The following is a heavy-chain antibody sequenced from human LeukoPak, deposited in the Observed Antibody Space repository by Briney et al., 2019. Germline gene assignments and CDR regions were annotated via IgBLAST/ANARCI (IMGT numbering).Heavy chain of an antibody. J-gene: IGHJ4*02. D-gene: IGHD1-1*01. CDR2: IKHDGSEQ. Sequence: GGSLTLSCTASGFSFSSYSMTWVRQAPGKGLKWVANIKHDGSEQYYVDSVRGRVTISRDNAKNSVHLQMNNLRVEDTAVYFCARHNWYQFDYWGQGTLVTVSS. CDR3: ARHNWYQFDY. V-gene: IGHV3-7*01. CDR1: GFSFSSYS.